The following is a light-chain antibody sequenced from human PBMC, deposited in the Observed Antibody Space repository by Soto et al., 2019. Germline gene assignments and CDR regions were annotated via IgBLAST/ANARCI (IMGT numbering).Light chain of an antibody. CDR1: QSVSSSY. CDR2: GAS. V-gene: IGKV3-20*01. Sequence: EIVLTQSPGTLSLSPGERATLSCRASQSVSSSYLAWYQHNPGQAPSLLIYGASSRATGIPDRFSGSGSGTDFTLTISRLEPEDFAVYYCQQYGSSSWTFGQGTKVDVK. CDR3: QQYGSSSWT. J-gene: IGKJ1*01.